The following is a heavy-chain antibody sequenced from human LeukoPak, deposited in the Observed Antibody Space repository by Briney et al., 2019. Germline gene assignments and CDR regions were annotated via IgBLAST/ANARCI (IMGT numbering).Heavy chain of an antibody. CDR2: IYYSEST. Sequence: SETLSLTCTVSGGSISSSRYYWGWIRHPPGRGLGWFGNIYYSESTYYNPSLRSRVTISVDRSKNQFSLKLSSVTAADTAVYYCARGVIGYAYFDYWGQGTLVTVSS. CDR3: ARGVIGYAYFDY. CDR1: GGSISSSRYY. J-gene: IGHJ4*02. D-gene: IGHD5-12*01. V-gene: IGHV4-39*07.